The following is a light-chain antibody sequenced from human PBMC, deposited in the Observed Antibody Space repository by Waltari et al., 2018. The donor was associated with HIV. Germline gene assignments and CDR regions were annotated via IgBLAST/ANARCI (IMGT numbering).Light chain of an antibody. Sequence: EIVMTQSPATLSVSLGERATLSCRASQSVNSYLAWYQQKPGQAPRLLIYDASTRATGVPARFSGSGSGTEFTLTISTLQSEDFAVYCCQQFIFWPFTFGQGTKLEI. J-gene: IGKJ2*01. CDR1: QSVNSY. CDR2: DAS. CDR3: QQFIFWPFT. V-gene: IGKV3-15*01.